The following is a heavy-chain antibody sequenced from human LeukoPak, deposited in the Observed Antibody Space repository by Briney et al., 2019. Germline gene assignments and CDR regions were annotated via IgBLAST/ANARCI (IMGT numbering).Heavy chain of an antibody. Sequence: GGSLRLSCAASGFTLSDYYMSWIRQAPGKGLEWVSYISSSGSTIYYADSVKGRFTISRDNAKNSLYLQMNSLRAEDTAVYYCARAGGYCSSTSCNDAFDIWGQGTMVTVSS. CDR1: GFTLSDYY. V-gene: IGHV3-11*01. CDR2: ISSSGSTI. D-gene: IGHD2-2*01. J-gene: IGHJ3*02. CDR3: ARAGGYCSSTSCNDAFDI.